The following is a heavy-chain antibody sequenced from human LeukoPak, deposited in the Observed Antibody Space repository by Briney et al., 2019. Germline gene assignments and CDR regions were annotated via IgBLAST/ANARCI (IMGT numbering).Heavy chain of an antibody. J-gene: IGHJ4*02. Sequence: GGSPRLSCAASGFTFSSYSMNWVRQAPGKGLEWVSSISSSSSYIYYADSVKGRFTISRDNAKNSLYLQMNSLRAEDTAVYYCARDQCSGANCQVALDYWGQGTLVTVSS. V-gene: IGHV3-21*01. CDR2: ISSSSSYI. D-gene: IGHD2-15*01. CDR3: ARDQCSGANCQVALDY. CDR1: GFTFSSYS.